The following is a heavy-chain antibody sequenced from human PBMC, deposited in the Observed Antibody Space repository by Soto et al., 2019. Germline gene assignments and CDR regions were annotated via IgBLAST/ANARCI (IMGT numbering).Heavy chain of an antibody. V-gene: IGHV1-24*01. D-gene: IGHD1-26*01. CDR3: ATQARELLADYYYYGMDV. CDR2: FDPEDGET. CDR1: GYTLTELS. J-gene: IGHJ6*02. Sequence: ASVKVSCKVSGYTLTELSIHWVRQARGKGLEWMGGFDPEDGETIYAQKFQGRVTMTEDTSTDTAYMELSSLRSEDTAVYYCATQARELLADYYYYGMDVWGQGTTVTVSS.